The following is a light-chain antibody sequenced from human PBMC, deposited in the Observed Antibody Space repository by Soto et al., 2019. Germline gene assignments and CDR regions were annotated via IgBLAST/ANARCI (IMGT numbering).Light chain of an antibody. V-gene: IGLV1-40*01. Sequence: QAVVTQPPSVSGAPGQRVTISCTGSSSNIGTGYDVHWYHQLPGTAPKLLIYGNTNRPSGVPDRFSGSKSGTSASPAITGLQAEDEADYYCQSWDSSLSGVVFGGGTKLTVL. CDR3: QSWDSSLSGVV. CDR1: SSNIGTGYD. J-gene: IGLJ3*02. CDR2: GNT.